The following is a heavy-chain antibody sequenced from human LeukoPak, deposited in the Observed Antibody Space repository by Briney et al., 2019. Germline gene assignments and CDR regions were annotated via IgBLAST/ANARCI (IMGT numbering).Heavy chain of an antibody. CDR2: IFYSGST. CDR1: GVSMRFYY. V-gene: IGHV4-59*07. D-gene: IGHD4-17*01. J-gene: IGHJ4*02. Sequence: PSDPVSLPCSVWGVSMRFYYWRWIRQPPGEGLELIGYIFYSGSTNYNPSLKRQVTISVAASKNQFSLKLSSVTATDTAVYYYARARNDYGDHGLDYWGQGTLVTVSS. CDR3: ARARNDYGDHGLDY.